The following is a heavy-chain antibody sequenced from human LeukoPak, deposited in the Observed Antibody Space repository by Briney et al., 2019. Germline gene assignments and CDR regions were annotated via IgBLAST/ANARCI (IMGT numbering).Heavy chain of an antibody. Sequence: GGSLRLSCAASGFTFSSYSMNWVRQAPGKGLEWVSSISSSSSYIYYADSVKGRFTISRDNSKNTLYLQMNSLRDEDTAVYYCARGQYQVLSYYYMDVWGKGTTVTVSS. J-gene: IGHJ6*03. CDR3: ARGQYQVLSYYYMDV. V-gene: IGHV3-21*01. CDR2: ISSSSSYI. D-gene: IGHD2-2*01. CDR1: GFTFSSYS.